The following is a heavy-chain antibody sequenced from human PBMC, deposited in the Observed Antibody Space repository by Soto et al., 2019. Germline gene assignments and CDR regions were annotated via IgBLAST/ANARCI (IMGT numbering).Heavy chain of an antibody. J-gene: IGHJ4*02. Sequence: SGPTLVNPTQTLALTCTFSGFSLATSGMCVSWVRQPPGKALEWLALIDWDDNKYYSTSLKTRLTVSKDTSKNQVVLTMTNMDPVDTATYYCARIPDWNYEKYFDYWGQGTLVTVSS. CDR3: ARIPDWNYEKYFDY. V-gene: IGHV2-70*20. D-gene: IGHD1-7*01. CDR2: IDWDDNK. CDR1: GFSLATSGMC.